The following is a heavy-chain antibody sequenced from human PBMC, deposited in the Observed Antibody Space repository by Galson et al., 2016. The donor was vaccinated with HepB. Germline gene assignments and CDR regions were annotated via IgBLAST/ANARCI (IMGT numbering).Heavy chain of an antibody. V-gene: IGHV1-69*06. J-gene: IGHJ2*01. CDR3: ARHRYCGGDCFRPLPDYWYFDL. D-gene: IGHD2-21*02. Sequence: SVKVSCKASGGTFSNFAISWLRQAPGQGLEWMGGIIPIFGTTKYAQKFQGRVTITADKSTTTAYMELSSLRSEDTAVYYCARHRYCGGDCFRPLPDYWYFDLWGRGTLVTVSS. CDR1: GGTFSNFA. CDR2: IIPIFGTT.